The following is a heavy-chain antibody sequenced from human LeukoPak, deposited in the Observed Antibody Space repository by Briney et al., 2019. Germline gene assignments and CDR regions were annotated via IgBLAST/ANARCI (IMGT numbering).Heavy chain of an antibody. CDR3: ARRAITMVRGVIGAGFDY. CDR2: INPKSGGT. CDR1: GYTFTGYY. V-gene: IGHV1-2*02. D-gene: IGHD3-10*01. J-gene: IGHJ4*02. Sequence: ASVKVSCKTSGYTFTGYYMHWVRQAPGQGLEWMGWINPKSGGTKYAQKFQGRVTMTRDTSISTAYMELSRLRSDDTAVYYCARRAITMVRGVIGAGFDYWGQGTLVTVSS.